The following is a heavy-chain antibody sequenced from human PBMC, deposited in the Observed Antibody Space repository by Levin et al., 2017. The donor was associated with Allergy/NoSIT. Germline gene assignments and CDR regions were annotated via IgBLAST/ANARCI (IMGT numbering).Heavy chain of an antibody. CDR1: GFTFSSYA. CDR3: AKSIAAAEETIFDY. D-gene: IGHD6-13*01. Sequence: AGGSLRLSCAASGFTFSSYAMSWVRQAPGKGLEWVSAISGSGGSTYYADSVKGRFTISRDNSKNTLYLQMNSLRAEDTAVYYCAKSIAAAEETIFDYWGQGTLVTVSS. V-gene: IGHV3-23*01. CDR2: ISGSGGST. J-gene: IGHJ4*02.